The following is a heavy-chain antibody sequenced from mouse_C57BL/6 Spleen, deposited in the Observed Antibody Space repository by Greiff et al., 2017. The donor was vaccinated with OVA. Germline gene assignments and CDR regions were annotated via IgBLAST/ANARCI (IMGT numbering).Heavy chain of an antibody. J-gene: IGHJ2*01. Sequence: VHLVESGPGLVQPSQSLSITCTVSGFSLTSYGVHWVRQSPGTGLEWLGVIWSGGSTDYNAAFISRLSISQDNSQSQVFFKMNSLQADDTAIYYCARKGAGKGFDYWGQGTTLTVSS. CDR1: GFSLTSYG. CDR3: ARKGAGKGFDY. CDR2: IWSGGST. V-gene: IGHV2-2*01.